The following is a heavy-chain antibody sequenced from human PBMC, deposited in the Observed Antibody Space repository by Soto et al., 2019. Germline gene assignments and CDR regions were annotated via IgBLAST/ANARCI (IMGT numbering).Heavy chain of an antibody. CDR3: ARSRVTYYYGSRRVYYGMDV. J-gene: IGHJ6*02. CDR2: ISAYNGNT. D-gene: IGHD3-10*01. V-gene: IGHV1-18*01. CDR1: GYTFTSYG. Sequence: QVQLVQSGAEVKKPGASVKVSCKASGYTFTSYGISWVRQAPGQGLEWMGWISAYNGNTNYAQKLQGRVTMTTDTSTSTAYMELRSLRSDDTAVYYCARSRVTYYYGSRRVYYGMDVWGQGTTVTVSS.